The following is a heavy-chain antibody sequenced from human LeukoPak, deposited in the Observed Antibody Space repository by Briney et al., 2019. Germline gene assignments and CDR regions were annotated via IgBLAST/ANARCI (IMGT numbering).Heavy chain of an antibody. CDR1: GYTFTGYY. CDR2: INPNSGGT. CDR3: ARSGDFDWLLTDDAFDI. Sequence: ASVKVSCKASGYTFTGYYMHWVRQAPGQGLEWMGCINPNSGGTNYAQKFQGRVTMTRDTSISTAYMELSRLRSDDTAVYYCARSGDFDWLLTDDAFDIWGQGTMVTVSS. J-gene: IGHJ3*02. D-gene: IGHD3-9*01. V-gene: IGHV1-2*02.